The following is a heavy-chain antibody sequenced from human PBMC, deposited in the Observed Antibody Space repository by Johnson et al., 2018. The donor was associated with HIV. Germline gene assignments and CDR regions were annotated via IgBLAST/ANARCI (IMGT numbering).Heavy chain of an antibody. Sequence: VQLVESGGGLVQPGGSLRLSCAASGFTFSSYAMSWVRQAPGKGLEWVSAISGSGGTIYYADSVKGRFTISRDNARNTMFVQMNSLRAEDTAVYYCARSGPNWAFDFWGRGTMVTVSS. CDR2: ISGSGGTI. CDR1: GFTFSSYA. J-gene: IGHJ3*01. CDR3: ARSGPNWAFDF. V-gene: IGHV3-23*04. D-gene: IGHD1-1*01.